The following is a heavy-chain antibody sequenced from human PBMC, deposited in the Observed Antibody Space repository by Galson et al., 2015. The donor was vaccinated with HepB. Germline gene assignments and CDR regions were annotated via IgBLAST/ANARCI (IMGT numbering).Heavy chain of an antibody. J-gene: IGHJ4*02. Sequence: SLRLSCAASGFTFSSYWMSWFRQAPGKGLEWVANINRDGSEKNYVGSLKGRFTISRDNAKNSLDLQMNSLRADDTAVYYCARGDGSIWYSYWGQGILVTVSS. D-gene: IGHD6-13*01. CDR2: INRDGSEK. CDR3: ARGDGSIWYSY. CDR1: GFTFSSYW. V-gene: IGHV3-7*03.